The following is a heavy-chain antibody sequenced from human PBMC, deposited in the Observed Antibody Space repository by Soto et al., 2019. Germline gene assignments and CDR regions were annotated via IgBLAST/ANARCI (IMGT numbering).Heavy chain of an antibody. CDR3: ATCFSSGSGWMYYFDF. D-gene: IGHD6-19*01. J-gene: IGHJ4*02. CDR1: SDSIAGENW. Sequence: QVQLQESGPGLVKPSETLSLTCTVSSDSIAGENWWSWVRQPPGLGLEWIGEVFHTGGTTYNPALKRRVTMEVDKSKLQFPLQLSSAPFADTAVYYCATCFSSGSGWMYYFDFWGQGALVSVSS. V-gene: IGHV4-4*02. CDR2: VFHTGGT.